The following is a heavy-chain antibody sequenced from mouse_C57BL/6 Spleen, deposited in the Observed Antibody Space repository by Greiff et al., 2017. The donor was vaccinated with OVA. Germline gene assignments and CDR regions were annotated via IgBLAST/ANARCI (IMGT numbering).Heavy chain of an antibody. J-gene: IGHJ3*01. CDR1: GFTFSDYG. CDR2: ISSGSSTI. CDR3: ARLAFAY. Sequence: EVQLVESGGGLVKPGGSLKLSGAASGFTFSDYGMHWVRQAPEKGLEWVAYISSGSSTIYYADTVKGRFTISRDNAKNTLFLQMTSLRSEDTAMYYCARLAFAYWGQGTLVTVSA. V-gene: IGHV5-17*01.